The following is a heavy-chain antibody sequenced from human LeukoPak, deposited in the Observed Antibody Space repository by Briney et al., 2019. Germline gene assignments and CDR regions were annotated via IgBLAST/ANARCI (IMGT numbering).Heavy chain of an antibody. CDR2: TYYRSKWYN. V-gene: IGHV6-1*01. J-gene: IGHJ6*02. CDR1: GDSVSSNSAA. Sequence: SQTLSLTCAISGDSVSSNSAAWDWIRQSPSSGLEWLGRTYYRSKWYNDYAVSVKSRITITPDTSKNQFSLQLNSVTPEDTAVYYCARVSIQLSYYGMAVWGQGTTVTVSS. CDR3: ARVSIQLSYYGMAV. D-gene: IGHD5-18*01.